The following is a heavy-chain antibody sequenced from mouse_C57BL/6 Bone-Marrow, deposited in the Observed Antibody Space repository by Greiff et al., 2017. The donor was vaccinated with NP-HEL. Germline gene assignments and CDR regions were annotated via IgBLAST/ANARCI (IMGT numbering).Heavy chain of an antibody. Sequence: QVQLKQPGAELVKPGASVKLSCKASGYTFTSYWMQWVKQRPGQGLEWIGEIDPSDSYTNYNQKFKGKATLTVDTSSSTAYMQLSSLTSEDSAVYYCARFWDDFDYWGQGTTLTVSS. CDR3: ARFWDDFDY. D-gene: IGHD4-1*01. CDR2: IDPSDSYT. J-gene: IGHJ2*01. V-gene: IGHV1-50*01. CDR1: GYTFTSYW.